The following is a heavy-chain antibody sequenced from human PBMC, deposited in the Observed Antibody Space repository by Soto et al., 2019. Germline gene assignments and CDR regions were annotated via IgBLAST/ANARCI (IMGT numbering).Heavy chain of an antibody. CDR2: ISSNGGST. Sequence: EVQLVESGGGLVQPGGSLGLSCAASGFTFSSYAMHWVRQAPGKGLEYVSAISSNGGSTYYANSVKGRFTISRDNSKNTLYLQMGCLRAEDMAVYYCARGPGYYFDYWGQGTLVTVSS. V-gene: IGHV3-64*01. J-gene: IGHJ4*02. CDR3: ARGPGYYFDY. CDR1: GFTFSSYA.